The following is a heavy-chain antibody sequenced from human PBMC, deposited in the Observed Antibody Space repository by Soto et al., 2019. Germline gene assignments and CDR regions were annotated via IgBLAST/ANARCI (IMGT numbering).Heavy chain of an antibody. D-gene: IGHD6-13*01. J-gene: IGHJ4*02. CDR2: IYYSGST. V-gene: IGHV4-39*01. CDR1: GGSISSYY. CDR3: TRHEGGAAADRPLDY. Sequence: TSETLSLTCTVSGGSISSYYWGWIRQPPGKGLEWIGSIYYSGSTHYSPSLKSRIIMSIDTSTNQFSLKLTSATAADTAVYYCTRHEGGAAADRPLDYWGQGTLVTVSS.